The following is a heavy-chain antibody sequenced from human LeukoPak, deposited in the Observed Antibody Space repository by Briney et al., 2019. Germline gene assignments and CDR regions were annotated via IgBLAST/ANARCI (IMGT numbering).Heavy chain of an antibody. V-gene: IGHV3-48*03. Sequence: TGGSLRLSCAVSGFTLSSSEMNWVRQAPGKGLEWVSYISSSGSAIYYADSVKGRFTISRDNAKNSLFLEMSSLRAEDTGVYYCAEGWFDYWGQGTQVTASS. D-gene: IGHD6-19*01. CDR3: AEGWFDY. CDR1: GFTLSSSE. CDR2: ISSSGSAI. J-gene: IGHJ4*02.